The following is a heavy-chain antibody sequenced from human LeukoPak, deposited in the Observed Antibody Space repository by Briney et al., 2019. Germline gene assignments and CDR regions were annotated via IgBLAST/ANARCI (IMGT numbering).Heavy chain of an antibody. CDR2: ISATGGTT. J-gene: IGHJ5*02. CDR1: GFTFSSYG. D-gene: IGHD6-6*01. Sequence: GGSLRLSCAASGFTFSSYGMSWVRQAPGKGLEWVSAISATGGTTYYADSVKGRFTISRDNAKNSLYLQMNSLRAEDTAVYYCAASLSSSSGNWFDPWGQGTLVTVSS. V-gene: IGHV3-23*01. CDR3: AASLSSSSGNWFDP.